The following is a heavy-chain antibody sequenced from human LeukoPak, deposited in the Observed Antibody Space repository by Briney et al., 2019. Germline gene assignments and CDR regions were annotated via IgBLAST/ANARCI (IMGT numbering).Heavy chain of an antibody. CDR1: GFTFSSYA. CDR3: ANVSPYYFDY. CDR2: ISGSGGST. J-gene: IGHJ4*02. Sequence: GASLRLSCAASGFTFSSYAMSWVRQAPGKGLEWVSAISGSGGSTYYADSVKGRFTISGDNSKNTLYLQMNSLRAEDTAVYYCANVSPYYFDYWGQGTLVTVSS. V-gene: IGHV3-23*01.